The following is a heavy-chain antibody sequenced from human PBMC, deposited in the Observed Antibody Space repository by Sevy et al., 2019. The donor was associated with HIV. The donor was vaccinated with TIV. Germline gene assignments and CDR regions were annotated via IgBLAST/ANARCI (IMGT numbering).Heavy chain of an antibody. CDR2: ISGSGGST. CDR3: AKDRRATNSDYYYYGMDV. J-gene: IGHJ6*02. Sequence: GGSLRLSCAASGFTFSSYAMSWVRQAPGKGLEWFSAISGSGGSTYYADSVKGRFTNSRDNSKNTLYLQMNSLRAEDTAVYYCAKDRRATNSDYYYYGMDVWGQGTTVTVSS. V-gene: IGHV3-23*01. CDR1: GFTFSSYA. D-gene: IGHD1-26*01.